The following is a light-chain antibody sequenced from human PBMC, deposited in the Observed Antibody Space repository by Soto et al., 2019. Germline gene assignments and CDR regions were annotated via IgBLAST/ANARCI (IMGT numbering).Light chain of an antibody. CDR1: QTISSW. V-gene: IGKV1-33*01. CDR2: DAS. CDR3: QQYDNLPLT. J-gene: IGKJ4*01. Sequence: DIQMTQSPSPLSGPEGDRVTIPCRASQTISSWLAWYQQKPGKAPKLLIYDASNLETGVPSRFSGSGSGTDFTFTISSLQPEDIATYYCQQYDNLPLTFGGGTKVDIK.